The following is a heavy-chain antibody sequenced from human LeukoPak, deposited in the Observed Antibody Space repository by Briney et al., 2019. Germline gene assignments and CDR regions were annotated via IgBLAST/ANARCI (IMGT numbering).Heavy chain of an antibody. D-gene: IGHD3-22*01. CDR2: INPNSGGT. J-gene: IGHJ4*02. Sequence: ASVKVSCKASGYTFTGYYMHWVRQAPGQGLEWMGRINPNSGGTNYAQKFQGRVTMTRDTSISTAYMELRSLRSDDTAVYYCTYDSSGYHDYWGQGTLVTVSS. CDR3: TYDSSGYHDY. CDR1: GYTFTGYY. V-gene: IGHV1-2*06.